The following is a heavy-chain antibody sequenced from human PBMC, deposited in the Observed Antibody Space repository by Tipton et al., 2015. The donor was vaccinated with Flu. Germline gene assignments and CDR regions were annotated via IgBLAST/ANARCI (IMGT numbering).Heavy chain of an antibody. Sequence: GLVKPSETLSLTCTVSGGSLSGYYWSWIRQPAGKGLEWIGRIYTGGSSYYNPSLKSRVTMSVDTSKNQFSLKLDSMTAADTAVYFCARGGYSGYDFGYYFDSWGQGALVTVST. CDR2: IYTGGSS. V-gene: IGHV4-4*07. J-gene: IGHJ4*02. CDR1: GGSLSGYY. CDR3: ARGGYSGYDFGYYFDS. D-gene: IGHD5-12*01.